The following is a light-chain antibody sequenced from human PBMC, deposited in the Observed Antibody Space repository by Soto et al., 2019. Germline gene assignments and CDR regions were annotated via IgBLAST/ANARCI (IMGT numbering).Light chain of an antibody. CDR2: KAS. V-gene: IGKV1-5*03. CDR3: QQYNSYPYI. J-gene: IGKJ2*01. CDR1: QSISSW. Sequence: DIQMTQSPSTLSASVGDRVTITCRASQSISSWLAWYQQKPGRAPKVLIYKASSLESGVPSRFSGSGSGTEFTLTISSVPPDESAAYCCQQYNSYPYIFGQGTKLEIK.